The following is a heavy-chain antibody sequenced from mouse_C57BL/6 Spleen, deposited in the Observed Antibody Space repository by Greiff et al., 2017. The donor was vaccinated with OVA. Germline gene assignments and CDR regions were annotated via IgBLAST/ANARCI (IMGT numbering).Heavy chain of an antibody. D-gene: IGHD2-5*01. CDR2: IYPGSGST. CDR1: GYTFTSYW. J-gene: IGHJ2*01. Sequence: QVQLQQSGAELVKPGASEKMSCKASGYTFTSYWITWVKQRPGQGLEWIGDIYPGSGSTNYNEKFKSKATLTVDTSSSTAYMQLSSLTSEDSAVYYCARGDYSNYEVDYWGQGTTLTVSS. CDR3: ARGDYSNYEVDY. V-gene: IGHV1-55*01.